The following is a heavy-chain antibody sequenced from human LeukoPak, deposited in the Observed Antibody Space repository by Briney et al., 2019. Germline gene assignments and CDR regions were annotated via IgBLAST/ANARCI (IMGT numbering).Heavy chain of an antibody. CDR1: VGSISSYY. CDR3: ARDEYRIAAADTYYYYGMDV. V-gene: IGHV4-4*07. Sequence: SETLSLTCTRSVGSISSYYWSWIRQPAGKGLEWIGRIYTSGSTNYNPSLKSRVTMSVDTSKNQFSLKLSSVTAADTAVYYCARDEYRIAAADTYYYYGMDVWGQGTTVTVSS. D-gene: IGHD6-13*01. CDR2: IYTSGST. J-gene: IGHJ6*02.